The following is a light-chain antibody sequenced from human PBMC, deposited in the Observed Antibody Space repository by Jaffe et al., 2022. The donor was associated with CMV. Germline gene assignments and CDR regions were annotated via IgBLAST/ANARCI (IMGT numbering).Light chain of an antibody. CDR2: AAS. CDR1: QDINTF. J-gene: IGKJ2*01. Sequence: DIQMTQSPSSLSASVGDRVSITCRAGQDINTFLIWYQQRPGKAPNLLIYAASSLQSGVPSRFSGSGSGTDFTLTITSLQPEDFATYYCQQSFSTPYTFGQGTKLEIK. V-gene: IGKV1-39*01. CDR3: QQSFSTPYT.